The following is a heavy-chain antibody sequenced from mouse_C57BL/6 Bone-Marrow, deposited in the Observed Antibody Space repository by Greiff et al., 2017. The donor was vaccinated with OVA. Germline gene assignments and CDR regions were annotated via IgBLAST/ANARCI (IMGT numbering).Heavy chain of an antibody. CDR2: INPNYGTT. Sequence: LQESGPELVKPGASVKISCKASGYSFTDYNMNWVKQSNGKSLEWIGVINPNYGTTSYNQKFKGKATLTVDQSSSTAYMQLNSLTSEDSAVYYCARGLVFITTVMDAMDYWGQGTSVTVSS. CDR3: ARGLVFITTVMDAMDY. CDR1: GYSFTDYN. V-gene: IGHV1-39*01. J-gene: IGHJ4*01. D-gene: IGHD1-1*01.